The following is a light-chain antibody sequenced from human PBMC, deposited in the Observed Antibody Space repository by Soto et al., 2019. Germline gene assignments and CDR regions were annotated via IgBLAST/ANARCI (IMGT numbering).Light chain of an antibody. V-gene: IGKV1-39*01. CDR2: AAS. CDR3: QQSYSTPIT. J-gene: IGKJ5*01. CDR1: QGISIY. Sequence: DLQRSHSPSSLTAPVGDRVTITCRASQGISIYLAWYQQKPGKAPKLLIYAASSLQSGVRSRFSGSGSGTDFTLTISSLQPEDFATYYCQQSYSTPITFGQGTRLAIK.